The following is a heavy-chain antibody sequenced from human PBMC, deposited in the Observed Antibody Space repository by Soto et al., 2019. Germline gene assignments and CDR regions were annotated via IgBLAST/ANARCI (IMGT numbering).Heavy chain of an antibody. Sequence: QVQLVQSGAEVKKPGSSVKVSCKASGGTFSSYTISWVRQAPGQGLEWMGRIIPILGIANYAQKFQGRVTTXADKSKSTAYMELSSLRSEDTAVYYCARQWLQFDYWGQGTLVTVSS. CDR2: IIPILGIA. D-gene: IGHD5-12*01. V-gene: IGHV1-69*02. CDR1: GGTFSSYT. J-gene: IGHJ4*02. CDR3: ARQWLQFDY.